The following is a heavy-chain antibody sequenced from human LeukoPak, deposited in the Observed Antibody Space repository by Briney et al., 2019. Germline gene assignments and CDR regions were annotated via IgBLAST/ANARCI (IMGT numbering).Heavy chain of an antibody. Sequence: PGGSLRLSCAASGFSFISYSMNWVRQAPGKGLEWVSVIYGAGAGITYYIDSVKGRFTISRDNSRNTVYLQMNSLRAEDTAVYYCARELGDWGQGTLVTVSS. CDR1: GFSFISYS. J-gene: IGHJ4*02. V-gene: IGHV3-53*01. CDR3: ARELGD. CDR2: IYGAGAGIT.